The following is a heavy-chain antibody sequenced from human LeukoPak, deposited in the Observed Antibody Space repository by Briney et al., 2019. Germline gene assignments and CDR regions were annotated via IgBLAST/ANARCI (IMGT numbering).Heavy chain of an antibody. CDR2: IYPGDSDT. J-gene: IGHJ4*02. Sequence: GESLKISCKGSGYSFTSYWIGWVRQMPGKGLEWMGIIYPGDSDTRYSPSFRGQVTMSTDKSTNTAYLQWSSLKASDTAMYYCARRRQVGTRYYFDYWGQGTLVTVSS. D-gene: IGHD2-21*02. V-gene: IGHV5-51*01. CDR1: GYSFTSYW. CDR3: ARRRQVGTRYYFDY.